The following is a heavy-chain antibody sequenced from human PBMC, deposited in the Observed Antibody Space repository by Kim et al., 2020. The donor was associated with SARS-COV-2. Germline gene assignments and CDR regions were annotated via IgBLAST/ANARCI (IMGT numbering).Heavy chain of an antibody. CDR2: IYHSGST. CDR1: GGSISSSNW. CDR3: ASSSVSSSSPRDAFDI. J-gene: IGHJ3*02. Sequence: SETLSLTCAVSGGSISSSNWWSWVRQPPGKGLEWIGEIYHSGSTNYNPSLKSRVTISVDKSKNQFSLKLSSVTAADTAVYYCASSSVSSSSPRDAFDIWGQGTMVTVSS. V-gene: IGHV4-4*02. D-gene: IGHD6-13*01.